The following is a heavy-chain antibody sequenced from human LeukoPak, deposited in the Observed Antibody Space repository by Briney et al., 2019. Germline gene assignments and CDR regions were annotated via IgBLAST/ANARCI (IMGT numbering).Heavy chain of an antibody. CDR1: GYSFTSYW. J-gene: IGHJ4*02. CDR3: ARDFVNSGYYFDY. D-gene: IGHD3-22*01. CDR2: ISDTGTSK. V-gene: IGHV3-21*01. Sequence: GESLKISCKGSGYSFTSYWIGWVRQMPGKGLEWVSGISDTGTSKYCADSVKGRFTISRDDAKNSVYLQMDSLRAEDTALYYCARDFVNSGYYFDYWGQGTLVTVSS.